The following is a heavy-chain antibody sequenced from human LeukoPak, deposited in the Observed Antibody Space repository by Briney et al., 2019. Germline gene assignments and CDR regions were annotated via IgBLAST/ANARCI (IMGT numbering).Heavy chain of an antibody. D-gene: IGHD1-26*01. V-gene: IGHV3-74*01. CDR1: GFTFSSYG. CDR2: IYSDGSRT. CDR3: TRSGRGGAFDI. J-gene: IGHJ3*02. Sequence: GGSLRLSCAASGFTFSSYGMSWVRQAPGKGLVWVSRIYSDGSRTNYADSVKGRFTISGDNAKNTQYLQMNSLRAEDTAVYYCTRSGRGGAFDIWGQGTMVTVSS.